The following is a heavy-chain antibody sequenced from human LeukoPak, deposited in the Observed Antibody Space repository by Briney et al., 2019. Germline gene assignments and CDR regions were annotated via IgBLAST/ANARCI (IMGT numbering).Heavy chain of an antibody. J-gene: IGHJ4*02. CDR2: IYHSGST. CDR1: GYSISSGYY. D-gene: IGHD3-22*01. Sequence: SETLSLTCTVSGYSISSGYYWGWIRQPPGKGLEWIGSIYHSGSTYYNPSLKSRVTISVDTSKNQFSLKLSSVTAADTAVYYCARASYYDSTHFDYWGQGTLVTVSS. CDR3: ARASYYDSTHFDY. V-gene: IGHV4-38-2*02.